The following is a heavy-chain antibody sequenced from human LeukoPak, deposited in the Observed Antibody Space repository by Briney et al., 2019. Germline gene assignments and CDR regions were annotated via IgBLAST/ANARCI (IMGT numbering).Heavy chain of an antibody. J-gene: IGHJ2*01. CDR3: ARVSYGGNFRSKDWYFDL. Sequence: NPSETLSLTCAVSGGSISRGGYSWSWIRQPPGKGLEWIGYIYHSGSTYYNPSLKSRVTISVDRSKNQFSLKLSSVTAADTAVYYCARVSYGGNFRSKDWYFDLWGRGTLVTVSS. CDR1: GGSISRGGYS. CDR2: IYHSGST. D-gene: IGHD4-23*01. V-gene: IGHV4-30-2*01.